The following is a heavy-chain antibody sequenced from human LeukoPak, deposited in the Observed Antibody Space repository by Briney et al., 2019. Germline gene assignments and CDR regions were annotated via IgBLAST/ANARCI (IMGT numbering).Heavy chain of an antibody. CDR3: AKGDEPAAIGAFDI. D-gene: IGHD2-2*01. Sequence: GGSLRLSCAASGFTFSSYGMHWVRQAPGKGLEWVAVISYDGSNKYYADSVKGRFTISRDNSKNTLYPQMNSLRAEDTAVYYCAKGDEPAAIGAFDIWGQGTMVTVSS. J-gene: IGHJ3*02. V-gene: IGHV3-30*18. CDR2: ISYDGSNK. CDR1: GFTFSSYG.